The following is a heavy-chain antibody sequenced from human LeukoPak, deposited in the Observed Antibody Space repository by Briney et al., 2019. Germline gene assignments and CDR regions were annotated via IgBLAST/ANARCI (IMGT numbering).Heavy chain of an antibody. Sequence: PSETLSLTCTVSGDSISSHYWNWIRQPPGKGLEWIGCVHYSGITYYTPSLKSRVAISVDTSKKHFSLILISVTAADTAVYYCARDTYDYYFSPWGQGTPVTVSS. J-gene: IGHJ5*02. V-gene: IGHV4-59*11. CDR3: ARDTYDYYFSP. D-gene: IGHD5-12*01. CDR1: GDSISSHY. CDR2: VHYSGIT.